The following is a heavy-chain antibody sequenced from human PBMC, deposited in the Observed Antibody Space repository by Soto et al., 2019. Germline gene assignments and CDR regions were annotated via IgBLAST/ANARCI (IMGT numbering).Heavy chain of an antibody. CDR1: GFSLNTSPVG. D-gene: IGHD4-17*01. V-gene: IGHV2-5*02. CDR3: AHSGCGDGDPCFDY. Sequence: QITLKESGSDLVRPTQTLKLTCSFSGFSLNTSPVGVGWIRQPPGKALEWLALIYWDDDKRYSPSLRSRLTITKDTSRNQVVLTMTNMDPVDTGTYYCAHSGCGDGDPCFDYWGQGALVAVSS. CDR2: IYWDDDK. J-gene: IGHJ4*02.